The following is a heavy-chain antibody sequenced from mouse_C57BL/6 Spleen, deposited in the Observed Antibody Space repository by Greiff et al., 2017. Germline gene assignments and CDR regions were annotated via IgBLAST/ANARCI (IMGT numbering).Heavy chain of an antibody. V-gene: IGHV14-4*01. CDR2: IDPENGDT. CDR3: TTDGSSPFAY. D-gene: IGHD1-1*01. CDR1: GFNIKDDY. J-gene: IGHJ3*01. Sequence: EVQLQQSGAELVRPGASVKLSCTASGFNIKDDYMHWVKQRPEQGLEWIGWIDPENGDTEYASQFQGKATITADTSSNTAYLQLSSLTSEDTAVYYCTTDGSSPFAYWGQGTLVTVSA.